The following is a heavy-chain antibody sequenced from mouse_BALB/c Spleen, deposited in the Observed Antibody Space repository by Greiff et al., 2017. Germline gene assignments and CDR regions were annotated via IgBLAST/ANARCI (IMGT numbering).Heavy chain of an antibody. D-gene: IGHD2-10*02. CDR2: IDPANGNT. V-gene: IGHV14-3*02. Sequence: EVQLQQSGAELVKPGASVKLSCTASGFNIKDTYMHWVKQRPEQGLEWIGRIDPANGNTKYDPKFQGKATITADTSSNTAYLQLSSLTSEDTAVYYCARGYGNYVGYYAMDYWGQGTSVTVSS. CDR3: ARGYGNYVGYYAMDY. J-gene: IGHJ4*01. CDR1: GFNIKDTY.